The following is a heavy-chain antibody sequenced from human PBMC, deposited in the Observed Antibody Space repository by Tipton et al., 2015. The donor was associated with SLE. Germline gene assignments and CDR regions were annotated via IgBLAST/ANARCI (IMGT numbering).Heavy chain of an antibody. CDR3: ARSIVATTDFDF. D-gene: IGHD5-12*01. CDR1: GNSFISYW. Sequence: QSGAEVKKPGESLKISCKGSGNSFISYWIGWVRQAPGQGLEWMGWISTYYGNTNYAQNFQGRVTMTADTSTRTVYMELRSLRSNDTAMYYCARSIVATTDFDFWGQGTLVSVSS. J-gene: IGHJ4*02. V-gene: IGHV1-18*04. CDR2: ISTYYGNT.